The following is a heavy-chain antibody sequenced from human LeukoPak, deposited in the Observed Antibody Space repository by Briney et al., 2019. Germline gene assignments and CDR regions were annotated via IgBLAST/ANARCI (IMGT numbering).Heavy chain of an antibody. D-gene: IGHD3-22*01. CDR2: ISSSSSCI. CDR1: GFTFSSYS. J-gene: IGHJ4*02. V-gene: IGHV3-21*01. Sequence: GGSLRLSCAASGFTFSSYSMNWVRQAPGKGLEWVASISSSSSCIYYADSVEGRCTNSRDNAKNSLYLQMNSLRAEATAGYYCARGRGGGNYYDSSGYYNNFDYWGQGTLVTVSS. CDR3: ARGRGGGNYYDSSGYYNNFDY.